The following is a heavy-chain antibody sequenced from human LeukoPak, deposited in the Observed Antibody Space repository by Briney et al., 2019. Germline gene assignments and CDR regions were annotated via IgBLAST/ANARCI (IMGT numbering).Heavy chain of an antibody. J-gene: IGHJ4*02. D-gene: IGHD6-13*01. CDR2: ISSSGSMI. Sequence: GGSLRLSCAASGFTFGDYAMSWVRQAPGKGREWLSYISSSGSMIYYADSVKGRFTISRDNAKSSLYLQMNSLRAEDTAVYYCAKDFEAAAEDYWGQGTLVTVSS. CDR3: AKDFEAAAEDY. V-gene: IGHV3-48*01. CDR1: GFTFGDYA.